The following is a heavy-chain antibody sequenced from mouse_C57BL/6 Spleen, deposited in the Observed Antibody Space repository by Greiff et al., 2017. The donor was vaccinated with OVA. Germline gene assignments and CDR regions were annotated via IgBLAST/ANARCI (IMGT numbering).Heavy chain of an antibody. J-gene: IGHJ4*01. V-gene: IGHV5-17*01. D-gene: IGHD2-4*01. CDR3: ARGDYDDYAMDY. CDR2: ISGGSSTI. Sequence: EVKLVESGGGLVKPGGSLKLSCAASGFTFSDYGMHWVRQAPEKGLEWVAYISGGSSTIYYADTVKGRFTISRDNAKNTLFLQMTSLRSEDTAMYYCARGDYDDYAMDYWGQGTSVTVSS. CDR1: GFTFSDYG.